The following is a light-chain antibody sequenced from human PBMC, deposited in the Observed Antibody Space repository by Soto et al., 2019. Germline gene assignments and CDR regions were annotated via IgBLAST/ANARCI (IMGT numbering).Light chain of an antibody. CDR2: EAS. J-gene: IGKJ2*01. Sequence: EIVLTQPPGTLSLSPGDRATLSCRASQSVTSSYLAWFQQKPGPAPRLLIYEASSRATGIPDRFSGSGSGTDFTLTINRLEPEDFAVYSCHQYGSSPLTFGQGTKLEIK. CDR3: HQYGSSPLT. CDR1: QSVTSSY. V-gene: IGKV3-20*01.